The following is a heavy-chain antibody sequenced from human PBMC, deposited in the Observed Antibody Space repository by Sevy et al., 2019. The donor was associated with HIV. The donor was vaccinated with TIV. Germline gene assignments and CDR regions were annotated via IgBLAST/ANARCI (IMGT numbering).Heavy chain of an antibody. D-gene: IGHD6-13*01. CDR3: ARDTGGIGMDV. CDR2: IKQDGSDK. V-gene: IGHV3-7*01. Sequence: GGSLRLSCATSGFTFSSHWMSWVRQAPGKGLEWVANIKQDGSDKYHVDSVKGRFTISRDNAKNSLSLQMNSLRAEDTAVYYCARDTGGIGMDVWGQGTTVTVSS. J-gene: IGHJ6*02. CDR1: GFTFSSHW.